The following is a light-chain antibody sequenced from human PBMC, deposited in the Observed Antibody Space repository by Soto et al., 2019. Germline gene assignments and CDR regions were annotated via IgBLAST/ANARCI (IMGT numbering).Light chain of an antibody. J-gene: IGKJ1*01. V-gene: IGKV3-20*01. CDR2: GVS. CDR3: QQYGSSPPWT. CDR1: QRLSASD. Sequence: EIVFNQSPCTLSLSPGQRATLSCRASQRLSASDIAWYQQKPGQAPKFLIYGVSSRATGIPDRFSGSGSGTDFTLTISRLEPEDFAVYYCQQYGSSPPWTFGQGTKVDIK.